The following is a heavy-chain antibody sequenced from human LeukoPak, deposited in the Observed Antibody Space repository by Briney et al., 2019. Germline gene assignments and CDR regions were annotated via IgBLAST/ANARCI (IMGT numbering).Heavy chain of an antibody. V-gene: IGHV3-7*01. Sequence: GGSLRLSCAASGFTFSNYWMNWVRQAPGKGLECLANIKQDGSETYYADSVKGRFTISRDNAKNSLYLQMNSLRAEDTAVYYCARDVKTTVTTGGQNYWGQGTLVTVSS. CDR1: GFTFSNYW. J-gene: IGHJ4*02. CDR2: IKQDGSET. CDR3: ARDVKTTVTTGGQNY. D-gene: IGHD4-17*01.